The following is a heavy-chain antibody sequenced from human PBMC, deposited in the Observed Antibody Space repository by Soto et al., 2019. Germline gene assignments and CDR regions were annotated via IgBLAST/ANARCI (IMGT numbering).Heavy chain of an antibody. CDR3: ARGPKPAASYYFDY. Sequence: SETLSLTCAVYGGAFSGYYCIFIRHPPFKWLEWIVEINHSGSTNYNPSLKSRVTISVDTSKNQFSLKLSSVTAADTAVYYCARGPKPAASYYFDYWGQGTLVTVSS. V-gene: IGHV4-34*01. D-gene: IGHD2-2*01. CDR1: GGAFSGYY. J-gene: IGHJ4*02. CDR2: INHSGST.